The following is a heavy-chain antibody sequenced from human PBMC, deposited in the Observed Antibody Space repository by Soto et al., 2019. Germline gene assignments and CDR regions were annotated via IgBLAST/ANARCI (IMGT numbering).Heavy chain of an antibody. CDR3: AKDFYRNWKSPQLWFDP. Sequence: GGSLRLSCAASGFTFSTYAMNWVRQAPGKGLEWVAVISYDGSNKYYADSVKGRFTISRDNSKNTLYLQMNSLRAEDTAVYYCAKDFYRNWKSPQLWFDPWGQGTLVTVSS. V-gene: IGHV3-30*18. CDR1: GFTFSTYA. J-gene: IGHJ5*02. CDR2: ISYDGSNK. D-gene: IGHD1-20*01.